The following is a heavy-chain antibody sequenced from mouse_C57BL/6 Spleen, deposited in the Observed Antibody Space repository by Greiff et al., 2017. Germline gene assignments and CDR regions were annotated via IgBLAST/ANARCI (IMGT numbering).Heavy chain of an antibody. CDR3: AREGLPWYFDV. CDR2: IDPNSGGT. D-gene: IGHD2-4*01. V-gene: IGHV1-72*01. Sequence: QVQLQQPGAELVKPGASVKLSCKASGYTFTSYWMHWVKQRPGRGLEWSGRIDPNSGGTKYNEKFKSKATLTVDKPSSTAYMQLSSLTSEDSAVYYCAREGLPWYFDVWGTGTTVTVSS. CDR1: GYTFTSYW. J-gene: IGHJ1*03.